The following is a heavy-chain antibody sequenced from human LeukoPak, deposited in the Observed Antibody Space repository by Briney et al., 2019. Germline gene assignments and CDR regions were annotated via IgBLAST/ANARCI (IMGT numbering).Heavy chain of an antibody. J-gene: IGHJ4*02. V-gene: IGHV3-48*03. CDR3: AKDPIAGATMFYYFDY. CDR2: ISSSGSTI. CDR1: GFTFSSYE. Sequence: GGSLRLSCAASGFTFSSYEMNWVRQAPGKGLEWVSYISSSGSTIYYADSVKGRFTISGDNSKNTLYLQMNSLRAEDTAVYYCAKDPIAGATMFYYFDYWGQGTLVTVSS. D-gene: IGHD1-26*01.